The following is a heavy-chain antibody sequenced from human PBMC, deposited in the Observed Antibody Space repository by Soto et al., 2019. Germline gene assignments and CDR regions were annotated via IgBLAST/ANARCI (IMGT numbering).Heavy chain of an antibody. CDR3: ASPKGDYYDSSAHHDFDS. J-gene: IGHJ3*02. CDR1: GYSFTSYL. CDR2: IDPSDSYT. V-gene: IGHV5-10-1*01. Sequence: GGSLKISFKGSGYSFTSYLISWVRQVPGKGLEWMGRIDPSDSYTNYSPSFQGHVTISADKSISTAYLQWSSLKASDTAMYYCASPKGDYYDSSAHHDFDSWGQGTRVTVSS. D-gene: IGHD3-22*01.